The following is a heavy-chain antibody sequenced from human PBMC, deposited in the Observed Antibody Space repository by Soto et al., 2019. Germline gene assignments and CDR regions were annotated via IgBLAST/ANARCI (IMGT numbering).Heavy chain of an antibody. CDR2: IYYSGST. V-gene: IGHV4-59*01. J-gene: IGHJ6*02. D-gene: IGHD6-13*01. CDR1: GGSISSYY. Sequence: SETLSLTCTVSGGSISSYYWSWIRQPPGKGLEWIGYIYYSGSTNYNPSLKSRVTISVDTSKNQFSLKLSSVTAADTAVYYCARDKGEAAGTWYYYYGMDVWGQGTTVTVSS. CDR3: ARDKGEAAGTWYYYYGMDV.